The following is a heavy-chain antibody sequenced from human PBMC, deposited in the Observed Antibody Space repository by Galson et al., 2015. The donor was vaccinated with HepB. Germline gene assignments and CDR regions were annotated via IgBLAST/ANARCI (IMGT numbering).Heavy chain of an antibody. V-gene: IGHV3-30*04. CDR3: ARTSIRAGTYNYHGMDV. J-gene: IGHJ6*02. Sequence: SLRLSCAASGFTLSNYALHWVRQAPGKGLEWVALISYDGTNKHYADPVKGRLTISRDSSKNTLYLQMNSLRTEDTAIYYCARTSIRAGTYNYHGMDVWGQGTTVTV. CDR1: GFTLSNYA. D-gene: IGHD6-19*01. CDR2: ISYDGTNK.